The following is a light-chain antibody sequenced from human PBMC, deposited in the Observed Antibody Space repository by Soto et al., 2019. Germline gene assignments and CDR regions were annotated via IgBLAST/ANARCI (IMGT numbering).Light chain of an antibody. CDR2: EVS. CDR1: SSDVGSYNL. CDR3: CSSAGSSVYV. J-gene: IGLJ1*01. V-gene: IGLV2-23*02. Sequence: QSVLTQPASVSGSPGQSITISCTGTSSDVGSYNLVSWYQQHPGKAPKLMIYEVSKRPSGVSNRFSGSKSGNTASLTISGLQAEAEADYYCCSSAGSSVYVLGTGTKLTVL.